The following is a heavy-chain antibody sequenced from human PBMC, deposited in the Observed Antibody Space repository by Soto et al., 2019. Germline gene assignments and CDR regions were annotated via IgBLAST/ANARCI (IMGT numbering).Heavy chain of an antibody. D-gene: IGHD1-1*01. CDR2: IYYSGST. CDR3: ARVRWLQLIESSYYFDY. V-gene: IGHV4-31*03. CDR1: GGSISSGGYY. J-gene: IGHJ4*02. Sequence: QVQLQESGPGLVKPSQTLSLTCTVSGGSISSGGYYWSWIRQHPGKGLEWIGYIYYSGSTYYNPSLKSRVTISVDTSKNQISLKLSSVTAADTAVYYCARVRWLQLIESSYYFDYWGQGTLVTVSS.